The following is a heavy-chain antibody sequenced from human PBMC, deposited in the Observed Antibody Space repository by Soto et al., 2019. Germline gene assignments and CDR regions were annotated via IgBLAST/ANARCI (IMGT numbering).Heavy chain of an antibody. Sequence: QVQLQESGPGLVKPSEPLSLTCTVSGGSISSYYWSWIRQPPGKGLEWIGYIYYSGSTNYNPSLKSRITISVDTSKNQFSLKLSSVTAADTAVYYCARQGGSKGIRAFDIWGQGTVVTVSS. V-gene: IGHV4-59*08. CDR2: IYYSGST. J-gene: IGHJ3*02. CDR1: GGSISSYY. CDR3: ARQGGSKGIRAFDI. D-gene: IGHD2-15*01.